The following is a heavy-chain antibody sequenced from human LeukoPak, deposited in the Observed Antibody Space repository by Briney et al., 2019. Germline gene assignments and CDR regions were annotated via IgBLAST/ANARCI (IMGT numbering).Heavy chain of an antibody. V-gene: IGHV1-18*01. CDR3: ARDPGYCSGGSCFLFDC. D-gene: IGHD2-15*01. J-gene: IGHJ4*02. CDR2: ISAYNGDT. Sequence: ASVKVSCKASGYIFTSYSISWVRQAPGQGLEWMGWISAYNGDTNYVQKFQGRVTMTRDTSTSTVYMELSSLRSEDTAVYYCARDPGYCSGGSCFLFDCWGQGTLVTVSS. CDR1: GYIFTSYS.